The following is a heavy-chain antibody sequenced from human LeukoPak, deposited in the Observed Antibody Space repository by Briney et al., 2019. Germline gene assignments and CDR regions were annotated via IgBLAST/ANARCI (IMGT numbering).Heavy chain of an antibody. CDR3: AKAELLDYFDY. Sequence: PGGSLRLSCAASGFTVSSNYMSWVRQAPGKGLEWVSAISGSGGSTYYADSVKGRFTISRDNSKNTLYLQMNSLRAEDTAVYYCAKAELLDYFDYWGQGTLVTVSS. CDR1: GFTVSSNY. D-gene: IGHD1-26*01. CDR2: ISGSGGST. V-gene: IGHV3-23*01. J-gene: IGHJ4*02.